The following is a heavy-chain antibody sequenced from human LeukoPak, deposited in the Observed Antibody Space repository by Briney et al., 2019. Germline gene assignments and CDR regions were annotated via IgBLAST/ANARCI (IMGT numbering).Heavy chain of an antibody. V-gene: IGHV1-2*02. D-gene: IGHD6-6*01. J-gene: IGHJ4*02. CDR2: INPNSGGT. Sequence: GASVKVSCKASGYTFTGYYMHWVRRAPGQGLGWMGWINPNSGGTNYAQKFQGRVTMTRDTSISTAYMELSRLRSDDTAVYYCASDSREYSSSSSFDYWGQGTLVTDPS. CDR1: GYTFTGYY. CDR3: ASDSREYSSSSSFDY.